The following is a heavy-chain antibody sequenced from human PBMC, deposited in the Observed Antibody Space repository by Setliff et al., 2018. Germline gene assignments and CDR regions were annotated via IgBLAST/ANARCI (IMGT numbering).Heavy chain of an antibody. D-gene: IGHD3-3*01. CDR2: ISHSGST. J-gene: IGHJ5*02. CDR3: ARGDFWSGYSDNLNWFYP. V-gene: IGHV4-34*01. Sequence: ETLSLTCAVYGGSFSGYYWSWIRQPPGKGLEWIGEISHSGSTNYNPPLKSRVTLSVDRSKNQFSLKLRSVTAADTAVYYCARGDFWSGYSDNLNWFYPWGQGTLVTVSS. CDR1: GGSFSGYY.